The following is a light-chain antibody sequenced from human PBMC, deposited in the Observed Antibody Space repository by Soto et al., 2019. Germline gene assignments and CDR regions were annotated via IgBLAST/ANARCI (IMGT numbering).Light chain of an antibody. CDR3: QQRSDGPAYT. CDR1: QSVSSY. Sequence: EIVLTQSPATLSLSPGERATLSFSASQSVSSYLAWYQQKPGQAPRLLIYDSSNRAPGIPARFSGSGSGTDFTLTISSLEPEDFAVYYCQQRSDGPAYTFGQGTKLEIK. CDR2: DSS. J-gene: IGKJ2*01. V-gene: IGKV3-11*01.